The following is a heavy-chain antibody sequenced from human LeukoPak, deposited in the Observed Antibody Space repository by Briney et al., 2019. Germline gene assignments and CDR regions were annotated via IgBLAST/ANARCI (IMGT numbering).Heavy chain of an antibody. CDR2: IYTSGST. V-gene: IGHV4-4*09. CDR3: ARALTIFGVVHYRSAFDI. CDR1: GGSISSYY. Sequence: SETLSLTCTVSGGSISSYYWSWIRQPPGKGLEWIGYIYTSGSTNYNPSLKSRVTISVDTSKNQFSLKLSSVTAADTAVYYCARALTIFGVVHYRSAFDIWGQGTMVTVSS. J-gene: IGHJ3*02. D-gene: IGHD3-3*01.